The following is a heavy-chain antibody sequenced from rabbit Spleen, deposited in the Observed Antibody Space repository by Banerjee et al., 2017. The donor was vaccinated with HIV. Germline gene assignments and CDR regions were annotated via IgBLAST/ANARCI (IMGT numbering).Heavy chain of an antibody. CDR3: ARDLPEIVGWNFGF. J-gene: IGHJ3*01. Sequence: EESGGDLVKPEGSLTLTCTASGFSFSNSYWICWVRQASGKGLEWIGCIYTGSGTYYASWAKGRFTITKTLSTAVTLQMTRLTAADTATYFCARDLPEIVGWNFGFWGPGTLVTVS. D-gene: IGHD1-1*01. CDR1: GFSFSNSYW. CDR2: IYTGSGT. V-gene: IGHV1S45*01.